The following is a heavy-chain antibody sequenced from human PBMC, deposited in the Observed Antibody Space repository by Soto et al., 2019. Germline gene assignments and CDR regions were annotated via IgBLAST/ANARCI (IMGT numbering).Heavy chain of an antibody. V-gene: IGHV1-3*05. CDR1: GYTFTGYA. J-gene: IGHJ4*02. Sequence: QVQLVQSGAEEKKPGASVKVSCKASGYTFTGYAMPWVRQAPGQRLEWMGWINAGNGNTKYSQKFQGRVTITRDTSARTAYMELSGLRSEDTAVYYCARAVAVPADFDYWGQGTLVTVSS. CDR3: ARAVAVPADFDY. D-gene: IGHD6-19*01. CDR2: INAGNGNT.